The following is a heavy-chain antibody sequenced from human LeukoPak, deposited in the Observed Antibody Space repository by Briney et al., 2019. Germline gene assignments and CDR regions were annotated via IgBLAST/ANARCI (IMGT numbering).Heavy chain of an antibody. CDR1: GGTFSSYA. J-gene: IGHJ4*02. D-gene: IGHD6-13*01. V-gene: IGHV1-69*01. CDR2: IIPILGTA. CDR3: ARGFAAAAGASSFDY. Sequence: SVKVSCKASGGTFSSYAISWVRQAPGQGLEWMGGIIPILGTANYAQKFQGRVTITADESTSTAYMELSSLRSEDTAVYYCARGFAAAAGASSFDYWGQGTLVTVSS.